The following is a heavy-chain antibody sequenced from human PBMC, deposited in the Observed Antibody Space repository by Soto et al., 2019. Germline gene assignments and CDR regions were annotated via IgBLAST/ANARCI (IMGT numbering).Heavy chain of an antibody. D-gene: IGHD3-10*01. CDR2: IYWDDDK. V-gene: IGHV2-5*02. CDR3: ARDLWFGELLGCRFDY. J-gene: IGHJ4*02. CDR1: GFSLSTSGVG. Sequence: QITLKESGPTLVKPTQTLTLTCTFSGFSLSTSGVGVGWIRQPPGKALEWLALIYWDDDKRYSPSLKSRLTNPKHTPKHQVVLTMATMDPVHTATYYCARDLWFGELLGCRFDYWGQGILVTVSS.